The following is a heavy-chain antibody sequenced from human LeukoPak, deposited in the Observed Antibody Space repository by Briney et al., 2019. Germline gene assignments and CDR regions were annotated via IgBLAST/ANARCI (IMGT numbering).Heavy chain of an antibody. CDR3: AKDRTVGASYWYFDL. CDR2: VNRDGSET. D-gene: IGHD1-26*01. CDR1: GFALSSHW. V-gene: IGHV3-7*03. J-gene: IGHJ2*01. Sequence: PGGSLRLSCAASGFALSSHWMTWVRQVPGRGPEWVANVNRDGSETYYLDPVKGRFTISKDNAKNSLYLHMNTLRAEDTAIYYCAKDRTVGASYWYFDLWGRGTLVTVSS.